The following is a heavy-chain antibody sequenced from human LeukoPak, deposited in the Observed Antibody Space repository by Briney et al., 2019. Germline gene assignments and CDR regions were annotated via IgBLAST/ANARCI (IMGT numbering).Heavy chain of an antibody. J-gene: IGHJ3*02. CDR3: VTFSTVVLSPYDAFDI. D-gene: IGHD2/OR15-2a*01. Sequence: SGTLSLTCAVSGDSITSINWWNWVRQPPGKGLEWIGETHHNGDTNYNPSLKSRVAITLDKSKNQFSLQLSSVTAADMAIYYCVTFSTVVLSPYDAFDIWGQGTMVTVSS. CDR2: THHNGDT. V-gene: IGHV4-4*02. CDR1: GDSITSINW.